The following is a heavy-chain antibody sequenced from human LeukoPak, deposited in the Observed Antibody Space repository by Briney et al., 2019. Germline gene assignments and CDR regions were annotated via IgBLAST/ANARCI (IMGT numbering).Heavy chain of an antibody. J-gene: IGHJ6*03. V-gene: IGHV3-7*01. Sequence: GGSLRLSCAASGFTFNKYWMSWVRQAPGKGLEWVAYMKQDGSEKYYVDSVKGRFTISRDNAKNSLFLQMNSLRAEDTAVYYCARGYSSSWHHYYYYMDVWGKGTTVTVSS. D-gene: IGHD6-13*01. CDR3: ARGYSSSWHHYYYYMDV. CDR2: MKQDGSEK. CDR1: GFTFNKYW.